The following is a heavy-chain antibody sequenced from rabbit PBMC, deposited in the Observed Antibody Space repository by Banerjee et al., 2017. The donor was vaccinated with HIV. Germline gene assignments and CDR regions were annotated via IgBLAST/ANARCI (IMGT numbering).Heavy chain of an antibody. CDR3: ARDDAGNKYYYFNL. CDR1: GFDISTYH. J-gene: IGHJ4*01. V-gene: IGHV1S45*01. D-gene: IGHD4-2*01. CDR2: IDAGSSGST. Sequence: QEQLEETGGGLVQPGGSLTLSCTASGFDISTYHMCWVRQAPGKGLEGIARIDAGSSGSTYYASWARGRFTISRPSSTTVTLQMTSLTAADTATYFCARDDAGNKYYYFNLWGQGTLVTVS.